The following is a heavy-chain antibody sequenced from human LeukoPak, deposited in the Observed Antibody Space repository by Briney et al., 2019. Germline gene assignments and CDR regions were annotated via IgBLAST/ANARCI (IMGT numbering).Heavy chain of an antibody. J-gene: IGHJ4*02. CDR3: AKDPDEAVAGTPFDY. V-gene: IGHV3-30*02. D-gene: IGHD6-19*01. CDR1: GFTFSSYG. CDR2: IRYDGSNK. Sequence: GESLKISCAASGFTFSSYGMHWVRQAPGKGLEWVAFIRYDGSNKYYADSVKGRFTISRDNSKNTLYLQMNSLRAEDTAVYYCAKDPDEAVAGTPFDYWGQGTLVTVSS.